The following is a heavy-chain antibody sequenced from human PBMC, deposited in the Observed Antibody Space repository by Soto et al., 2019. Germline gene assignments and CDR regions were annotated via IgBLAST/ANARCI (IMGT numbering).Heavy chain of an antibody. V-gene: IGHV1-18*01. D-gene: IGHD3-22*01. CDR3: ARDPRVYYDSSGYYWVY. CDR2: ISAYNGNT. J-gene: IGHJ4*02. CDR1: GYTFSSYA. Sequence: ASVKVSCKASGYTFSSYAISWVRQAPGQGLEWMGWISAYNGNTNYAQNFQGRVTMTTDTSTSTAYMELRSLRSDDTAVYYCARDPRVYYDSSGYYWVYWGQGTLVTVSS.